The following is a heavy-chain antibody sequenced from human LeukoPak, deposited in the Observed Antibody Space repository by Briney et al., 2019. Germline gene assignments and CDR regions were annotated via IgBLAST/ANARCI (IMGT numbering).Heavy chain of an antibody. CDR2: IFSSGYT. Sequence: GGSLRLSCAASGFTVSSDYMFWVRQAPGKGLEWVSIIFSSGYTYYADSVKDRFTISRANSKNTLHLQMNSLRADDAAVYYCATQKSWGQGTLVTVSS. J-gene: IGHJ5*02. CDR3: ATQKS. CDR1: GFTVSSDY. V-gene: IGHV3-53*01.